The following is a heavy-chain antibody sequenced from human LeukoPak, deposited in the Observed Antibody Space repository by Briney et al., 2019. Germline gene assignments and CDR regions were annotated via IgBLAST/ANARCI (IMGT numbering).Heavy chain of an antibody. Sequence: GGSLRLSCAASGFTFSSYAMSWVRQAPGKGLEWVSAISGSGGSTYYADSVKGRFTISRDNSKNTLYLQMNGLRAEDTAVYYCATEYDILTGVDHWGQGTPVTVSS. D-gene: IGHD3-9*01. CDR1: GFTFSSYA. J-gene: IGHJ4*02. CDR2: ISGSGGST. CDR3: ATEYDILTGVDH. V-gene: IGHV3-23*01.